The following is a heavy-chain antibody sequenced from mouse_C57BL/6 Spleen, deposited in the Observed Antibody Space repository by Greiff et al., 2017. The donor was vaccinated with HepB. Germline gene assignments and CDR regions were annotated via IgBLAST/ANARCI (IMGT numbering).Heavy chain of an antibody. V-gene: IGHV2-5*01. Sequence: VQLQQSGPGLVQPSQSLSITCTASGFSLTSYGVHWVRQSPGKGLEWLGVIWRGGSTDYNAAFMSRLSITKDNSKSQVFFKMNSLQADDTAIYYYAKKVYGSSWDYAMDYWGQGTSVTVSS. CDR1: GFSLTSYG. D-gene: IGHD1-1*01. CDR3: AKKVYGSSWDYAMDY. J-gene: IGHJ4*01. CDR2: IWRGGST.